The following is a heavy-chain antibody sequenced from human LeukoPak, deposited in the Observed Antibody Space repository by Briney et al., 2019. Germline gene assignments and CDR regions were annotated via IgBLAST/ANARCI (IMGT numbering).Heavy chain of an antibody. V-gene: IGHV4-39*01. CDR2: IYYSGST. CDR3: ARLPKYEIVFDY. J-gene: IGHJ4*02. CDR1: GGSVSNYY. Sequence: SSETLSLTCTVSGGSVSNYYWGWIRQPPGKGLEWIGSIYYSGSTYCNPSLKSRVTISVDTSKNQFSLKLSSVTAADTAVYYCARLPKYEIVFDYWGQGTLVTVSS. D-gene: IGHD2-15*01.